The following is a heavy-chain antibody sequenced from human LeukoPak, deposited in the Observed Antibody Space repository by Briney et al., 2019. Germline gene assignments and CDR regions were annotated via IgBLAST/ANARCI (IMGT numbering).Heavy chain of an antibody. Sequence: ASVKVSCKASGGTFSSYAISWVRQAPGQGLEWMGGIIPIFGTANYAQKFQGRVTITADESTSTAYMELSSLRSEDTAVYYCARASAFGEYWDYYYYYGMDVWGQGTTVTVSS. J-gene: IGHJ6*02. V-gene: IGHV1-69*13. CDR3: ARASAFGEYWDYYYYYGMDV. CDR2: IIPIFGTA. D-gene: IGHD3-3*01. CDR1: GGTFSSYA.